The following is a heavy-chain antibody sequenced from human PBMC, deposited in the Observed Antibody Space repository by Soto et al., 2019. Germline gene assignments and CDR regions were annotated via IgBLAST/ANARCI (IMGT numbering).Heavy chain of an antibody. CDR3: ARGLYYYDSSGYWGY. Sequence: EVQLVESGGGLVQPGGSLRLSCAASGFTFSSYSMNWGRQAPGKGLEWVSYISSSSSTIYYADSVKGRFTISRDNAKNSLYLQMNSLRDEDTAVYYGARGLYYYDSSGYWGYWGQGTLVSVSS. CDR1: GFTFSSYS. J-gene: IGHJ4*02. CDR2: ISSSSSTI. V-gene: IGHV3-48*02. D-gene: IGHD3-22*01.